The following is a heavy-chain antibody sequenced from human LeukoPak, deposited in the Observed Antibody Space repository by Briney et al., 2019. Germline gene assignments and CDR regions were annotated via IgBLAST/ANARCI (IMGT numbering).Heavy chain of an antibody. CDR1: GYTFTSYY. CDR2: INPSGGST. D-gene: IGHD3-3*01. Sequence: ASVKVSCKASGYTFTSYYMHWVRQAPGQGLEWMGIINPSGGSTSYAQKFQGRVTMTRDTSISTAYMELSRLRSDDTAVYYCARGEWSQLDYWGQGTLVTVSS. CDR3: ARGEWSQLDY. J-gene: IGHJ4*02. V-gene: IGHV1-46*01.